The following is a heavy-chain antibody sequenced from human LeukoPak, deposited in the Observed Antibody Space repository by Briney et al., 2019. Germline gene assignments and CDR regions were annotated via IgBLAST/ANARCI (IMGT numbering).Heavy chain of an antibody. J-gene: IGHJ5*02. V-gene: IGHV4-4*07. D-gene: IGHD2-15*01. Sequence: SETLSLTCTVSGGSISSYYWSWIRQPAGKGLEWIGRIYTSGSTNYNPSLKSRVTISVDTSKNQFSLKLNSVTAADTAVYYCARGNPYKVLLRPQSNWFDPWGQGTLVTVSS. CDR1: GGSISSYY. CDR2: IYTSGST. CDR3: ARGNPYKVLLRPQSNWFDP.